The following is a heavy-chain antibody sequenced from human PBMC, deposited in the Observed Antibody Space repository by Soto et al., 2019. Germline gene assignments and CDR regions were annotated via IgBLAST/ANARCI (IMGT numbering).Heavy chain of an antibody. Sequence: QVQLVQSGAEVKKPGSSVKVSCKASGGTFSSYAISWVRQAPGQGLEWMGGIIPIFGTANYAQKFQGRVTITADESTSTAYMELSSLRSEDTAVYYCARDLTAMVRGTLGYFDYWGQGTLVTVSS. CDR1: GGTFSSYA. J-gene: IGHJ4*02. V-gene: IGHV1-69*12. CDR3: ARDLTAMVRGTLGYFDY. D-gene: IGHD3-10*01. CDR2: IIPIFGTA.